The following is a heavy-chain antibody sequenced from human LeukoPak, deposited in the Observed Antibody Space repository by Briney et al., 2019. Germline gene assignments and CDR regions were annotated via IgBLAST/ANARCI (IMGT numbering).Heavy chain of an antibody. V-gene: IGHV3-53*01. CDR2: IYSGGST. CDR1: GFTVSSNY. D-gene: IGHD3-9*01. CDR3: ARDAQPDTGYHIT. Sequence: GGSLRLSCAASGFTVSSNYMSWVRQAPGKVLEWVSVIYSGGSTYYADSVKGRFTISRDNSKNTLYLQMNSLRAEDTAVYYCARDAQPDTGYHITWGQGTLVTVSS. J-gene: IGHJ5*02.